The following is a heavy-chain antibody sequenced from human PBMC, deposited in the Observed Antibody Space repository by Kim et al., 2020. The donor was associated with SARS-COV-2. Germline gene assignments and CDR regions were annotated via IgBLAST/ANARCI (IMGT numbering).Heavy chain of an antibody. V-gene: IGHV3-30*02. Sequence: ADSVKGRFTISRDNSKNTLYLQMNSLRAEDTAVYYCAKGKGSSSWFAAQWGQGTLVTVSS. J-gene: IGHJ4*02. D-gene: IGHD6-13*01. CDR3: AKGKGSSSWFAAQ.